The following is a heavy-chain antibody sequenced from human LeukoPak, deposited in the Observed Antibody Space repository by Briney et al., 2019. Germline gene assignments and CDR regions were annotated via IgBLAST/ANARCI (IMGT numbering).Heavy chain of an antibody. Sequence: SETLSLTCTVSGGSISSYYWSWIRQPPAKGLECIGYIYYSGSTNYNPSLKSRVTISVDTSKNQVSLKLSSVTAADTAVYYCARHQRARHFQNWFDPWGQGTRVTVSS. CDR3: ARHQRARHFQNWFDP. CDR1: GGSISSYY. J-gene: IGHJ5*02. V-gene: IGHV4-59*08. D-gene: IGHD6-25*01. CDR2: IYYSGST.